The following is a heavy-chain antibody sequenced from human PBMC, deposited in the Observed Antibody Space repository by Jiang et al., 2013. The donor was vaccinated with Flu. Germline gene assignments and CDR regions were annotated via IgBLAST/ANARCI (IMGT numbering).Heavy chain of an antibody. V-gene: IGHV1-69*01. D-gene: IGHD4-17*01. CDR2: IIPIFGTT. CDR1: GDTFSYS. J-gene: IGHJ4*02. CDR3: ARGRGYGEYDFDY. Sequence: GAEVKKPGSSVKVSCKVSGDTFSYSISWVRQAPGQGLEWMGGIIPIFGTTNYAQKFQARVTITADESTSTAYMELSSLTSDDTAVYYCARGRGYGEYDFDYWGQG.